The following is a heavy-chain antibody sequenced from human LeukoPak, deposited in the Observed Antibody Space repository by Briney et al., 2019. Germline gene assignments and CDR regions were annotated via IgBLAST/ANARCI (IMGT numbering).Heavy chain of an antibody. J-gene: IGHJ6*02. CDR3: AKDLLQEFHYYYGMDV. CDR1: GFTFSSYG. D-gene: IGHD3-10*01. Sequence: SGGSLRLSCAASGFTFSSYGMHWVRQAPGKGLEWVAVISYDGSNKYYADSVKGRFTISRDNSKNTLYLQMNSLRAEDTAVYYCAKDLLQEFHYYYGMDVWGQGTTVTVSS. V-gene: IGHV3-30*18. CDR2: ISYDGSNK.